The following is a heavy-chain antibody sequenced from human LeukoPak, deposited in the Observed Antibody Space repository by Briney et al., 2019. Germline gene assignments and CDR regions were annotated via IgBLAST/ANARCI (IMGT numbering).Heavy chain of an antibody. CDR2: ISYDGTNK. V-gene: IGHV3-30-3*01. CDR1: GFTFSSYA. CDR3: ASQGGLLWFGELSGGMDV. J-gene: IGHJ6*02. Sequence: GGSLRLSCAASGFTFSSYAMDWVRQAPGKGLEWVAVISYDGTNKYYADSVKGRFTISRDNSKNTLYLQMNSLRAEDTAVYYCASQGGLLWFGELSGGMDVWGQGTTATVSS. D-gene: IGHD3-10*01.